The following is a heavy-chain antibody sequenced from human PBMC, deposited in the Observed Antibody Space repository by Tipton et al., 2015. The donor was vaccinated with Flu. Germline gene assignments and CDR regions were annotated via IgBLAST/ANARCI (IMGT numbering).Heavy chain of an antibody. J-gene: IGHJ4*02. CDR1: GGSISSDGSS. V-gene: IGHV4-30-2*06. Sequence: LRLSCAVSGGSISSDGSSWTWIRQSPRKGLEWIGYINRSGNTYYNTSLKGRVSISIDTSKNQFSLKLSSVTAADTAVYYCARHSGSRSYPLDYWGQGTLVTVSS. CDR3: ARHSGSRSYPLDY. D-gene: IGHD3-10*01. CDR2: INRSGNT.